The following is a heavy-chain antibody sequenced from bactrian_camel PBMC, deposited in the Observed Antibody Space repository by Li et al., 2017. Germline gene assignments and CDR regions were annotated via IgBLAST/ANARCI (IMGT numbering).Heavy chain of an antibody. D-gene: IGHD7*01. CDR1: RSTPDRHSGYC. CDR3: AADLVTGGNWRSIDHWSY. J-gene: IGHJ4*01. V-gene: IGHV3-3*01. Sequence: HVQLVESGGGSVQAGGSLRLSCVASRSTPDRHSGYCMGWFRQAPGKEREAIAAISSGGRATTFGDSMKGRFTISQDNAKTTLYLQMNALKPEDTAMYYCAADLVTGGNWRSIDHWSYWGQGTQVTVS. CDR2: ISSGGRAT.